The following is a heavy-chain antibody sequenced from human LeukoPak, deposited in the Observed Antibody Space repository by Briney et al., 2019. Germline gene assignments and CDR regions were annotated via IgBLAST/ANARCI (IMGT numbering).Heavy chain of an antibody. V-gene: IGHV3-13*01. CDR1: GFTFSRCD. CDR3: ARTRITPGVQGLQMRYFDY. Sequence: PGGSLRLSCAASGFTFSRCDMHWVRQVTGKGLEWVSGIGTAGDTFYPGSVKGRLTISRENGKNSLYLQMNSLRAGDTAVYYCARTRITPGVQGLQMRYFDYWGQGTLVTVSS. D-gene: IGHD3-16*01. J-gene: IGHJ4*02. CDR2: IGTAGDT.